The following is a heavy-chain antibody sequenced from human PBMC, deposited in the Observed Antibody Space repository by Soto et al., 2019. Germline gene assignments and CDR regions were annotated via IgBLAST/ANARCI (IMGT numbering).Heavy chain of an antibody. D-gene: IGHD2-15*01. CDR3: AKDLEVLSARFES. J-gene: IGHJ4*02. V-gene: IGHV3-23*01. CDR2: ISASGGRT. Sequence: EVQLLESGGGLVQPGGSLRLSCRVSGFTFGNYAMAWVRQAPGKGLEWVSGISASGGRTYYADSAKGRFTISRDNSNNTLYLQMSSLGAEDTAVYYCAKDLEVLSARFESWGQGALVTVSS. CDR1: GFTFGNYA.